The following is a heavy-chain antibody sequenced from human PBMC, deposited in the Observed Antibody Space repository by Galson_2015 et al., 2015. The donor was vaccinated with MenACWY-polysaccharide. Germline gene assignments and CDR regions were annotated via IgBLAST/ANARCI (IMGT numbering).Heavy chain of an antibody. CDR3: ARQQFGTAWSPAGH. CDR1: GYNFNTFW. D-gene: IGHD6-19*01. Sequence: QSGAEVKKPGESLKISCEASGYNFNTFWIGWARQLPGKGLEWMGIIFPATSSTKYSPSFQGQVTISADKSNSTAYLQWTSLKASDTAMYFCARQQFGTAWSPAGHWGQGTLIIVSS. V-gene: IGHV5-51*01. J-gene: IGHJ4*02. CDR2: IFPATSST.